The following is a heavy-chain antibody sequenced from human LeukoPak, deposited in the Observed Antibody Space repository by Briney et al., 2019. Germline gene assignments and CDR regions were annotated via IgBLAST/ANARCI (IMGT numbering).Heavy chain of an antibody. V-gene: IGHV3-33*08. J-gene: IGHJ4*02. Sequence: AGGSLRLSCAASGFTFSTYYMTWVRQAPGRGLEWVAVIAYDGSRAFYADSVKGRFTISRDNSKNTMSVQMDDLRAEDTAVYYCTRYNNDHFDYWGQGTLVTVSS. D-gene: IGHD1-14*01. CDR3: TRYNNDHFDY. CDR1: GFTFSTYY. CDR2: IAYDGSRA.